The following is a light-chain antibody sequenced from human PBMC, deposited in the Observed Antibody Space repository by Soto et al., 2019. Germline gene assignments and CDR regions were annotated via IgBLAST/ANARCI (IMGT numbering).Light chain of an antibody. V-gene: IGKV1-12*01. CDR3: HQASSSLLT. CDR1: RGISSW. J-gene: IGKJ4*01. Sequence: DIQMTQSPSSVSASVGDRVTITCWASRGISSWLAWSQQKPGKAPKLLIYAAPSLQSGVPSRFSGRLSGTDSTLSVSSLQPEDFATYYCHQASSSLLTFGGGTKVEIK. CDR2: AAP.